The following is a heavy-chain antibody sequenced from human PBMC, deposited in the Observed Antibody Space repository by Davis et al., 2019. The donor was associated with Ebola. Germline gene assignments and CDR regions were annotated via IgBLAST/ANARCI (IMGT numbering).Heavy chain of an antibody. CDR3: AALSDRFDP. V-gene: IGHV4-59*04. D-gene: IGHD2/OR15-2a*01. CDR2: IYYSGST. CDR1: GFTFSNAW. Sequence: ESLKISCAASGFTFSNAWMSWVRQAPGKGLEWIGSIYYSGSTYYNPSLKSRVTISVDTSKNQFSLKLSSVTAADTAVYYCAALSDRFDPWGQGTLVTVSS. J-gene: IGHJ5*02.